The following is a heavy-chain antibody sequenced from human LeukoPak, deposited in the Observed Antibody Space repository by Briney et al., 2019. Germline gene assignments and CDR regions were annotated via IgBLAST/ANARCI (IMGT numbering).Heavy chain of an antibody. V-gene: IGHV4-34*01. D-gene: IGHD4-17*01. Sequence: PSETLSLTCAVYGGSFSGYYWSWIRQPPGKGLEWIGEINHRGSTNYNPSLKSRVTISVDTSKNQFSLRLSSVTAADTAVYYCARLPTVTFFDYWGQGTLVTVSS. J-gene: IGHJ4*02. CDR1: GGSFSGYY. CDR3: ARLPTVTFFDY. CDR2: INHRGST.